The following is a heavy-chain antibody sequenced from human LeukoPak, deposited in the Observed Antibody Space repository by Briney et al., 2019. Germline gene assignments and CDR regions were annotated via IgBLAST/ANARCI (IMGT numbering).Heavy chain of an antibody. V-gene: IGHV4-59*12. J-gene: IGHJ6*02. D-gene: IGHD3-9*01. CDR2: ISYSGST. CDR3: AEFDGYYYYYGLDV. Sequence: SETLSLTCTVAGGSITSYYWSWIRQPPGKGLEWIGYISYSGSTNYNPSLRSRVSISVDTSKNQFSLRLSSVAAADTAVYFCAEFDGYYYYYGLDVWGQGTTVTVSS. CDR1: GGSITSYY.